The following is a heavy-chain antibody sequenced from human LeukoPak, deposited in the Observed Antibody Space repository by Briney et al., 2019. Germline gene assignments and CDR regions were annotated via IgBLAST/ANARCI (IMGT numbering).Heavy chain of an antibody. CDR1: GYTFTSYD. CDR3: ARGLERGFVGVVAAVDY. J-gene: IGHJ4*02. CDR2: MNTNSGNT. Sequence: GASVTVSCTASGYTFTSYDINWVRQAHGQGLEWMGWMNTNSGNTGYAEKFEGRVTMTRNTSISTAYMELRRLRSEDTAVYYCARGLERGFVGVVAAVDYWGQGTLVTVSS. V-gene: IGHV1-8*01. D-gene: IGHD2-15*01.